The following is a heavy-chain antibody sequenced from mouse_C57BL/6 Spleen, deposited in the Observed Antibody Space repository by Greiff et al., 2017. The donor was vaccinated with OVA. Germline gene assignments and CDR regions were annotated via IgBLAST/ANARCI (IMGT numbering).Heavy chain of an antibody. CDR1: GYTFTDYY. D-gene: IGHD2-1*01. CDR3: ARSIYYTYAMDD. J-gene: IGHJ4*01. CDR2: ITPNNGGT. Sequence: EVQLQQSGPELVQPGASVSISCKASGYTFTDYYMNWVHQSHGKSLEWIGDITPNNGGTSSNQMFTGKATLTVDKSSSKAYMELSSLKSEDSAIYYCARSIYYTYAMDDWGKGTSVTVSS. V-gene: IGHV1-26*01.